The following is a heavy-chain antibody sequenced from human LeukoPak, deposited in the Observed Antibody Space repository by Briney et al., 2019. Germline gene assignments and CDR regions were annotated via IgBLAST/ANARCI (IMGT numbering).Heavy chain of an antibody. Sequence: SQTLSLTCAISGDSVSSNSAAWNWIRQSPWRGLEWLGRTYYRTKWYNDYAVSVKSRITINPDTFKNQFSLQLNSVTPEDTAVYYCARRVAVAGTPFDYWGQGTLVTVSS. CDR2: TYYRTKWYN. CDR3: ARRVAVAGTPFDY. D-gene: IGHD6-19*01. J-gene: IGHJ4*02. CDR1: GDSVSSNSAA. V-gene: IGHV6-1*01.